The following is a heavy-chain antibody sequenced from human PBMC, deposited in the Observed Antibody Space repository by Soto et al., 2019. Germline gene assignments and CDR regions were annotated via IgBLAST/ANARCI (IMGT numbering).Heavy chain of an antibody. Sequence: QVQLQESGPGLVKPSQTLSLTCTVSGGSISSGGYYWSWIRQHPGKGLEWIGYIYYSGSTYYNPSLKSRVTISVDTSKNQFSLKLSSVTAADTAVYYCARDSALMGGYSYGFYYGMDVWGQGTTVTVSS. J-gene: IGHJ6*02. CDR1: GGSISSGGYY. V-gene: IGHV4-31*03. CDR3: ARDSALMGGYSYGFYYGMDV. D-gene: IGHD5-18*01. CDR2: IYYSGST.